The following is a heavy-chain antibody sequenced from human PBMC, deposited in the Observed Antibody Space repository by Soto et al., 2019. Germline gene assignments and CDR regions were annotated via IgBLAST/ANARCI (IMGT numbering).Heavy chain of an antibody. Sequence: QVQLQQSGPGLLKSSETLSLTCTVSGGSLSSYQWSWIRQPPGGGLEWIGYIYYSGSADYNPSLKSRVTMSVDTSRDQFSLDLDSVTAADTAVYYCARRPDYGDYWYFDLWGRGTLVTVSS. CDR3: ARRPDYGDYWYFDL. J-gene: IGHJ2*01. V-gene: IGHV4-59*08. CDR2: IYYSGSA. D-gene: IGHD4-17*01. CDR1: GGSLSSYQ.